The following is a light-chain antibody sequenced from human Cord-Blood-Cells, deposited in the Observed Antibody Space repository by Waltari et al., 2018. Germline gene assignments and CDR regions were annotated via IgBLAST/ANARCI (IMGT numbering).Light chain of an antibody. CDR3: SSYTSSSTRV. Sequence: QSALTQPASVSGSPGQSITISCPGTRSDVGGYNYVPWYQQHPGKAPKLMIYDVSNRPSGVSNRFSGSKSGNTASLTISGLQAEDEADYYCSSYTSSSTRVFGGGTKLTVL. CDR2: DVS. J-gene: IGLJ2*01. V-gene: IGLV2-14*01. CDR1: RSDVGGYNY.